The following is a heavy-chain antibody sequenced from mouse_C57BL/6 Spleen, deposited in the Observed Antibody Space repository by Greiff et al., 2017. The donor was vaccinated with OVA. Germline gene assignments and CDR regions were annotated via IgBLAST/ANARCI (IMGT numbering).Heavy chain of an antibody. CDR2: IYPRSGNT. Sequence: QVQLKESGAELARPGASVKLSCKASGYTFTSYGISWVQQRTGQGLEWIGEIYPRSGNTYYNEKFKGKATLTADKSSSTAYMELRSLTSEDSAIYFCARPFYSSSHWYFDVWGTGTTVTVSS. CDR3: ARPFYSSSHWYFDV. CDR1: GYTFTSYG. D-gene: IGHD1-1*01. V-gene: IGHV1-81*01. J-gene: IGHJ1*03.